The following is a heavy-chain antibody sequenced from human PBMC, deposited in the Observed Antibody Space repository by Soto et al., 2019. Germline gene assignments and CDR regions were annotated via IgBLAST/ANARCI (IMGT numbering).Heavy chain of an antibody. D-gene: IGHD1-26*01. Sequence: GGSLRLSCAASGFTFNIYGMHWVRQAPDKGLEWVALISYDGSNQYYADSVKGRFTISRDNSKNPLYLQMNSLRAEDTAVYYCARDFGSLGATIDYWGQGTLVTVSS. J-gene: IGHJ4*02. CDR3: ARDFGSLGATIDY. CDR2: ISYDGSNQ. V-gene: IGHV3-30*03. CDR1: GFTFNIYG.